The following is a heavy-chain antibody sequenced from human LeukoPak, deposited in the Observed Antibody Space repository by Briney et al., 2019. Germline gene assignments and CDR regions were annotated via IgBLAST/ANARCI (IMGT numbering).Heavy chain of an antibody. CDR3: AREVGTYYYDSSGYYSDY. Sequence: GGSLRLSCAASGFVFSTYWMTWVRQAPGKGLEWVANIKQDGSEKYYVDSVKGRFTISRDDAKNSLYLQMNSLRAEDTAVYYCAREVGTYYYDSSGYYSDYWGQGTLVTVSS. CDR1: GFVFSTYW. D-gene: IGHD3-22*01. CDR2: IKQDGSEK. V-gene: IGHV3-7*01. J-gene: IGHJ4*02.